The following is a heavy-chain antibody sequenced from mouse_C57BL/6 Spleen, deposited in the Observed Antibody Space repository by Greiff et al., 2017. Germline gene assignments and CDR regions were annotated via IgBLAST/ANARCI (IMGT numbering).Heavy chain of an antibody. V-gene: IGHV5-4*03. J-gene: IGHJ2*01. D-gene: IGHD1-2*01. CDR1: GFTFSSYA. CDR2: ISDGGRYT. Sequence: DVKLVESGGGLVKPGGSLKLSCAASGFTFSSYAMSWVRQTPEKRLEWVATISDGGRYTYYPDNVKGRFTIARDNAKNNLYLQMSNLKSEDTAMYYCAYGLAFFDYWGQGTTLTVSS. CDR3: AYGLAFFDY.